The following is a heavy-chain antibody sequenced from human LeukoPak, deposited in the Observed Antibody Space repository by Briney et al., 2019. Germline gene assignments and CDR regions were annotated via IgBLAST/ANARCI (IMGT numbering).Heavy chain of an antibody. V-gene: IGHV3-30*02. J-gene: IGHJ4*02. Sequence: GGSLRLSCAASGFTFSSYGMHWVRQAPGKGLEWVAFIRYDGSNKYYADSVKGRFTISRDNSKNTLYLQMNSLRAEDTAVYYCAKDGTYYDFWSGYSHFDYWGQGTLVIVSS. CDR1: GFTFSSYG. CDR3: AKDGTYYDFWSGYSHFDY. CDR2: IRYDGSNK. D-gene: IGHD3-3*01.